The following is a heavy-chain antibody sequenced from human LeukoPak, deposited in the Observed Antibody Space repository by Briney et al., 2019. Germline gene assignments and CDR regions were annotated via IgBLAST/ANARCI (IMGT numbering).Heavy chain of an antibody. CDR3: ARDGEITGDTRIDY. V-gene: IGHV3-48*03. D-gene: IGHD3-16*01. J-gene: IGHJ4*02. CDR1: GFTFSSYE. Sequence: PGGSLRLSCAASGFTFSSYEMNWVRQAPGKGLEWVSYISSSGGTIYYADSVMGRFTISRDNAKDSLYLQMNSLRADDTAVYYCARDGEITGDTRIDYWGQGALVTVSS. CDR2: ISSSGGTI.